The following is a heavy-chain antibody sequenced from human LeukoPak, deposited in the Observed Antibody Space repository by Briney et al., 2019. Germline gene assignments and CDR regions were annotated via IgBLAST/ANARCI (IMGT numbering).Heavy chain of an antibody. V-gene: IGHV3-30-3*01. J-gene: IGHJ5*02. D-gene: IGHD5-12*01. Sequence: GGSLRLSCAPSGLTFSSYAMHCVRQAPRKGLEWVAVISYDGSNKYYADSVKGRFTISRDNSKNTLYLQMNSLRAEDTAVYYCARPKAVLAGYSRTAGGWLDPWGQGTLVTVSS. CDR2: ISYDGSNK. CDR1: GLTFSSYA. CDR3: ARPKAVLAGYSRTAGGWLDP.